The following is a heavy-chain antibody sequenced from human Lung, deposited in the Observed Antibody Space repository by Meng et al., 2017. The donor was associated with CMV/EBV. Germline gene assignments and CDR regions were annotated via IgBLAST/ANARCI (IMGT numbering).Heavy chain of an antibody. CDR2: IYSNENT. V-gene: IGHV3-53*01. J-gene: IGHJ6*02. CDR1: GFIVSDNY. D-gene: IGHD6-6*01. Sequence: GGSLRLSCAASGFIVSDNYMNWVRQAPGKGLEWISIIYSNENTYYADSVKGRFTISRDNSKNTLYLQMNSLRAEDTAVYYCAREQGYFSSKHYYYPLDVWGQGTTVTVSS. CDR3: AREQGYFSSKHYYYPLDV.